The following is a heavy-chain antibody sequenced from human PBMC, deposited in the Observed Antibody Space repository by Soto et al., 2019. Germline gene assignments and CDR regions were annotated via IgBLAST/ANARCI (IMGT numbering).Heavy chain of an antibody. D-gene: IGHD6-13*01. CDR1: GGTFSSYT. CDR3: ARDGGDGSSWSFDY. V-gene: IGHV1-69*08. Sequence: QVQLVQSGAEVKKPGSSVKVSCKASGGTFSSYTISWVRQAPGQGLEWMGRIIPILGIANYAQKFQGRVTITADKXKSTAYMELSSLRSEDTAVYYCARDGGDGSSWSFDYWGQGTLVTVSS. CDR2: IIPILGIA. J-gene: IGHJ4*02.